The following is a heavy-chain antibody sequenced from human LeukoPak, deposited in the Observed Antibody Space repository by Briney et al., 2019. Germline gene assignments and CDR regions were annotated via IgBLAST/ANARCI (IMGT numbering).Heavy chain of an antibody. CDR3: ATTFRGVLKIDY. V-gene: IGHV1-46*01. Sequence: ASVKVSCKASGYTFTGYYMHWVRQAPGQGLEWMGIINPSGAGTSYAQKFEGRVTMTEDTSTDTAYMELSSLRSEDTAVYYCATTFRGVLKIDYWGQGTLVTVSS. CDR2: INPSGAGT. J-gene: IGHJ4*02. D-gene: IGHD3-10*01. CDR1: GYTFTGYY.